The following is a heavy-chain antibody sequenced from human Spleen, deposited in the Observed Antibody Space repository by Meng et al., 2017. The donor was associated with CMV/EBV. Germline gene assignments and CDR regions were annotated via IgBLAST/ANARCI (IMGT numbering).Heavy chain of an antibody. D-gene: IGHD2-2*01. CDR3: ARVEFCTSTRCEIGADY. Sequence: SVKVSCKASGGTFSSYAITWVRQAPGQGLEWMGGIIPILGIPNYAQNFQGRVTMTRDTSTSTVYMELSSLRSEDTAVYYCARVEFCTSTRCEIGADYWGQGTLVTVSS. J-gene: IGHJ4*02. CDR1: GGTFSSYA. CDR2: IIPILGIP. V-gene: IGHV1-69*10.